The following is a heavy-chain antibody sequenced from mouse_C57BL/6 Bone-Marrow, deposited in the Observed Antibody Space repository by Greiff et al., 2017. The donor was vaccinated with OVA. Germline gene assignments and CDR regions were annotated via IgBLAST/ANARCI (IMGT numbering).Heavy chain of an antibody. J-gene: IGHJ1*03. CDR2: INYDGSST. V-gene: IGHV5-16*01. CDR3: ARDGWDWYFDV. D-gene: IGHD3-3*01. Sequence: EVKLMESEGGLVQPGSSMKLSCTASGFTFSDYYMAWVRQVPEKGLEWVANINYDGSSTYYLDSLKSRFTISRDNAKNILYLQMSSLKSEDTDTCYCARDGWDWYFDVWGTGTTVTVSA. CDR1: GFTFSDYY.